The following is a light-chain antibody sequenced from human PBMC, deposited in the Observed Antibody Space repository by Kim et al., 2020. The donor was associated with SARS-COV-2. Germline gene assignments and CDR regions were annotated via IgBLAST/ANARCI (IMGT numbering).Light chain of an antibody. J-gene: IGKJ5*01. CDR3: QQYASSPIT. CDR1: QSIRSGY. Sequence: LSPGERATLSCSASQSIRSGYLAWYQQKPGQAPRLLIYDASSRATGIPVRFSGSGSGTDFTLTISRLEPEDFAVYYCQQYASSPITFGQGTRLEIK. V-gene: IGKV3-20*01. CDR2: DAS.